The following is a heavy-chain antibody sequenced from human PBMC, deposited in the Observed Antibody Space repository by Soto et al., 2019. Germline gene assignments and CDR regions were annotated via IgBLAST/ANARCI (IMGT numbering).Heavy chain of an antibody. Sequence: PGGSLRLSCATSGFTFSDYYMSWIRQAPGKGLEWVSYIASRDPTVYYADSVRGRSTISRDNARNLLYMQMDNLRADDTAVYYCAREKSSGYYGMDVWGQGTTVTVSS. CDR1: GFTFSDYY. V-gene: IGHV3-11*01. D-gene: IGHD3-22*01. J-gene: IGHJ6*02. CDR3: AREKSSGYYGMDV. CDR2: IASRDPTV.